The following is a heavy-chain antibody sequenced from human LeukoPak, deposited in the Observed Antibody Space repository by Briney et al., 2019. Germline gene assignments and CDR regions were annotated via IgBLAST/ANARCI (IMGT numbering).Heavy chain of an antibody. V-gene: IGHV6-1*01. CDR3: ARVDTGGKYFDF. J-gene: IGHJ4*02. CDR2: TYYRSKWYT. D-gene: IGHD2-8*02. CDR1: GDSVSSKSAT. Sequence: SQTLSLTCAISGDSVSSKSATWSWIRQSPSRGLEWLGRTYYRSKWYTDYAVSVKSRITINPDTSKNQFSLQLNSVTPEDTAVYYCARVDTGGKYFDFWGQGTLVTVSS.